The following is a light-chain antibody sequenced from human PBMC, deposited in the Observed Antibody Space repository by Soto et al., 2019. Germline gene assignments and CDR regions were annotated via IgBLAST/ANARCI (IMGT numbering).Light chain of an antibody. Sequence: DIQMTQSPSSLSASVGDRVTITCRASQSISSYLNWYQQKPGKAPKLLIYAASSLQSGVPSRLSGSGSGTDFTLTIRSLQPEDFATYYCQQSYSTPHFGQGTRLEIK. CDR2: AAS. CDR3: QQSYSTPH. V-gene: IGKV1-39*01. CDR1: QSISSY. J-gene: IGKJ5*01.